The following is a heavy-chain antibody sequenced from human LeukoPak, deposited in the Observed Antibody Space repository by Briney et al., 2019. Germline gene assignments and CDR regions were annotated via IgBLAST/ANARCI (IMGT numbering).Heavy chain of an antibody. CDR2: IYPGDSDT. CDR3: ARLRIEDSREYYFDY. V-gene: IGHV5-51*01. CDR1: GYSFTSYW. J-gene: IGHJ4*02. Sequence: GESLKISCKGSGYSFTSYWIGWVRQMPGKGLEWMGIIYPGDSDTRYSPPFQGQVTISADKSISTAYLQWSSLKASDTAMYYCARLRIEDSREYYFDYWGQGTLVTVSS. D-gene: IGHD3-22*01.